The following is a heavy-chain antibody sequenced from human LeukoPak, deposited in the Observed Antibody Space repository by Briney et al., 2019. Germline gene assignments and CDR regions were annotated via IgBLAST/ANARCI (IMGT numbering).Heavy chain of an antibody. Sequence: GGSLRLSCEASGLTFSNSWMHWVRQVPGKGLVWVSRMYGDMRDISYADSVKGRFTISRDNAKNTVYPQMNSLRGEDTAVYYCARGGFDPWGQGTLVTVSS. CDR2: MYGDMRDI. CDR3: ARGGFDP. D-gene: IGHD3-16*01. J-gene: IGHJ5*02. CDR1: GLTFSNSW. V-gene: IGHV3-74*01.